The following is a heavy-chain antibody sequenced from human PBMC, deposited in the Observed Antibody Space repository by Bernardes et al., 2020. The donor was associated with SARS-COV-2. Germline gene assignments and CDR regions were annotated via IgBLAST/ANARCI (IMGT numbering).Heavy chain of an antibody. J-gene: IGHJ4*01. CDR1: GFTFSNYS. Sequence: VGSLRLSCAASGFTFSNYSMNWIRQAPGKGLEWVSYISGSGGTTNYADSVKGRFTISRDNSKNTLYLQMNSLRAEDTALYYCARVCYCCSNCGCESVYWGQGTMVTVST. CDR2: ISGSGGTT. V-gene: IGHV3-23*01. CDR3: ARVCYCCSNCGCESVY. D-gene: IGHD2-2*01.